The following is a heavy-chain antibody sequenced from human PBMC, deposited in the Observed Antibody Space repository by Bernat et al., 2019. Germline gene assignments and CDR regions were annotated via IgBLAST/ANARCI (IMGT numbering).Heavy chain of an antibody. D-gene: IGHD6-25*01. Sequence: QLQLQESGPGLVKPSETLSLTCTVSGGSISSSSYYWGWIRQPPGKGLEWIGSIYYSGSTYYNPSLKSRVTISVDTSKNQFSLKLSSVTAADTAVYYCARRYESSEYSSGYYYYYMDVWGKGTTVTVSS. CDR2: IYYSGST. CDR3: ARRYESSEYSSGYYYYYMDV. CDR1: GGSISSSSYY. J-gene: IGHJ6*03. V-gene: IGHV4-39*01.